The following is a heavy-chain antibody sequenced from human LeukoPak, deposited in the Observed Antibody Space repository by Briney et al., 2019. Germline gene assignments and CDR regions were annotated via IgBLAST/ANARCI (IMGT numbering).Heavy chain of an antibody. CDR2: ISGSGGST. CDR3: AKDRVYDFWSGYYFDY. D-gene: IGHD3-3*01. CDR1: GFTFSSYA. Sequence: GGSLRLSCAASGFTFSSYAMSWVRQAQGKGLEWVSAISGSGGSTYYADSVKGRFTISRDNSKNTLYLQMNSLRAEDTAVYYCAKDRVYDFWSGYYFDYWGQGTLVTVSS. J-gene: IGHJ4*02. V-gene: IGHV3-23*01.